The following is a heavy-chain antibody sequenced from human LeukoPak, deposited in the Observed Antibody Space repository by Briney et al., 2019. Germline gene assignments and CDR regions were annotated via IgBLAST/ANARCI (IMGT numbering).Heavy chain of an antibody. D-gene: IGHD5-24*01. CDR3: ARHVTDGYNSPWFDY. CDR2: INHSGST. Sequence: PSETLSLTCAVYGGSFSGYYWSWIRQPPGKGLEWIGEINHSGSTNYNPSLKSRVTISVDTSKNQFSLKLSSVTAADTAVYYCARHVTDGYNSPWFDYWGQGTLVTVSS. CDR1: GGSFSGYY. J-gene: IGHJ4*02. V-gene: IGHV4-34*01.